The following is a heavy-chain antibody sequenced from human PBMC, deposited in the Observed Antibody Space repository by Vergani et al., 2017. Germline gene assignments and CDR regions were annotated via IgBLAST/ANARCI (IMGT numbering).Heavy chain of an antibody. Sequence: EVQLLESGGGLVQPGGSLRLSCAASGFTFSSYAMSWVRQAPGKGLVWVSAISGSGGSTYYADSVKGRFTISRDNSKNTLYLQMNSLRAEDTAVYYCAKDLSVEYYYDSSGYDGAFDIWGQGTMVTVSS. D-gene: IGHD3-22*01. CDR3: AKDLSVEYYYDSSGYDGAFDI. J-gene: IGHJ3*02. CDR2: ISGSGGST. CDR1: GFTFSSYA. V-gene: IGHV3-23*01.